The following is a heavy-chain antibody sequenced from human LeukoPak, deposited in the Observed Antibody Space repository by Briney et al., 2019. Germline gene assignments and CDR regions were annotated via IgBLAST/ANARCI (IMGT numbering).Heavy chain of an antibody. CDR2: IYYSGST. D-gene: IGHD3-10*01. CDR1: GGSISSYY. Sequence: SETLSLTCTVSGGSISSYYWSWIRQPPGKGLEWIGYIYYSGSTNYNPSLKSRVTISVDTSKNQFSLKLSSVTPADTAVYYCARWRPRSGSGSYHFDYWGQGTLVTVSS. V-gene: IGHV4-59*01. J-gene: IGHJ4*02. CDR3: ARWRPRSGSGSYHFDY.